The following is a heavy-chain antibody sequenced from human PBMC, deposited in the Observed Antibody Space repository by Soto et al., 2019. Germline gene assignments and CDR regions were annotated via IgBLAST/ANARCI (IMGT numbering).Heavy chain of an antibody. CDR1: SGSISVTNVF. V-gene: IGHV4-39*01. J-gene: IGHJ4*02. CDR2: VDHSGTA. CDR3: ARITGRHLDY. D-gene: IGHD1-20*01. Sequence: PSETLYLTCTVSSGSISVTNVFWGWVRQPPGKGLEWIGNVDHSGTAYLSPSLATRVPFHVDTSTNQFSLTPYSVTAADTAVYYCARITGRHLDYWRQAIMATVS.